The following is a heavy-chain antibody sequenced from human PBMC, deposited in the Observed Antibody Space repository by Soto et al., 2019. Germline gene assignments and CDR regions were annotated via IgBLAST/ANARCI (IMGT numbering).Heavy chain of an antibody. CDR1: GGSIRVSY. V-gene: IGHV4-59*01. J-gene: IGHJ4*02. CDR3: ARSGAGSGARIDY. CDR2: VYYTGST. Sequence: PSETLSLTCTVSGGSIRVSYWTWIRQSPGKGLEWLGYVYYTGSTNYSPSLRSRVSISVDTSKNEFSLRLSSVTAADTAVYFCARSGAGSGARIDYWGQGTQVTVSS. D-gene: IGHD2-8*02.